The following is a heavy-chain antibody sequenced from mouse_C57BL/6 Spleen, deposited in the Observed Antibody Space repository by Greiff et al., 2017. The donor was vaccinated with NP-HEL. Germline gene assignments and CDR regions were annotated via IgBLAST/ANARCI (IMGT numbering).Heavy chain of an antibody. D-gene: IGHD2-5*01. Sequence: EVQLMESEGGLVQPGSSMKLSCTASGFTFSDYYMAWVRPVPEKGLEWVANINYDGSSTYYLDSLQSRFIISRDNAKNSLYLQMSSLNSEDTATYYCARVDYSNYVWFAYWGQGTLVTVSA. CDR3: ARVDYSNYVWFAY. V-gene: IGHV5-16*01. CDR2: INYDGSST. J-gene: IGHJ3*01. CDR1: GFTFSDYY.